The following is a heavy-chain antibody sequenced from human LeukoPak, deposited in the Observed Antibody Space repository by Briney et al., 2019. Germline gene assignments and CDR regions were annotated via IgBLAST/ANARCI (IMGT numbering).Heavy chain of an antibody. J-gene: IGHJ4*02. CDR1: GFTFSSYA. V-gene: IGHV3-30-3*01. Sequence: GGSLRLSCAASGFTFSSYAVHWVRQAPGKGLEWVAVISYDGSNKYYADSVKGRFTISRDNSKNTLYLQMNSLRAEDTAVYYCARDSYYGSGKERFDYWGQGTLVTVSS. D-gene: IGHD3-10*01. CDR3: ARDSYYGSGKERFDY. CDR2: ISYDGSNK.